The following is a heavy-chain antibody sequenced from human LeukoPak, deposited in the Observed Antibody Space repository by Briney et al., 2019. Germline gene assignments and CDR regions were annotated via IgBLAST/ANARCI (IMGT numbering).Heavy chain of an antibody. D-gene: IGHD3-10*01. CDR2: IYTSGST. CDR1: GYSISSGYY. Sequence: SETLSLTCTVSGYSISSGYYWSWIRQPAGKGLEWIGRIYTSGSTNYNPSLKSRVTMSVDTSKNQFSLKLSSVTAADTAVYYCARFNYYGSGSYTYYYYYMDVWGKGTTVTVSS. CDR3: ARFNYYGSGSYTYYYYYMDV. V-gene: IGHV4-4*07. J-gene: IGHJ6*03.